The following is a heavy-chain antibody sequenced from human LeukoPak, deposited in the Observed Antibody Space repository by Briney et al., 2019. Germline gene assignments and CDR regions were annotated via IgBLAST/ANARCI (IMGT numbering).Heavy chain of an antibody. J-gene: IGHJ4*02. CDR2: INHSGST. Sequence: SETLSLTCAVYGGSFSGYYWSWIRQPPGKGLEWIGEINHSGSTNYNPSLKSRVTISVDTSKNQFSLKLSSVTAADTAVYYCARDPISMVANAQTIDYWGQGTLVTVSS. V-gene: IGHV4-34*01. CDR1: GGSFSGYY. CDR3: ARDPISMVANAQTIDY. D-gene: IGHD3-10*01.